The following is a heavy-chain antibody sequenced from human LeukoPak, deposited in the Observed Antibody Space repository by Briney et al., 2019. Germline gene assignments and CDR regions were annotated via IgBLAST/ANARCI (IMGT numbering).Heavy chain of an antibody. V-gene: IGHV3-23*01. CDR2: ISGSGGST. CDR1: GFTFSSYA. D-gene: IGHD3-22*01. CDR3: ARSPRYYYDSSGYYYEVGYFDY. J-gene: IGHJ4*02. Sequence: PGGSLRLSCAASGFTFSSYAMSWVRQAPGKGLEWVSAISGSGGSTYYADSVKGRFTISRDNSKNTLYLQMNSLRAEDTAVYYCARSPRYYYDSSGYYYEVGYFDYWGQGTLVTVSS.